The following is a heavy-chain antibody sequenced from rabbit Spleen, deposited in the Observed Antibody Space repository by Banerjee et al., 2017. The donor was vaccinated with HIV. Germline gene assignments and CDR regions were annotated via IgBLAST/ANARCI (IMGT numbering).Heavy chain of an antibody. D-gene: IGHD8-1*01. J-gene: IGHJ4*01. V-gene: IGHV1S45*01. CDR3: ARDGAGGSYFAL. Sequence: QEQLVESGGGLVKPGASLTLTCTASGVSFSSSYWICWVRQAPGKGLEWIACINAVTGKAVYASWAKGRFTFSKTSSTTVTLQMTSLTAADTATYFCARDGAGGSYFALWGPGTPSPS. CDR1: GVSFSSSYW. CDR2: INAVTGKA.